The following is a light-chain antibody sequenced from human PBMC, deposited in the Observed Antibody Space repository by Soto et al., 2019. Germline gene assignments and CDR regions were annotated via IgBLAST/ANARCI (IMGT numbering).Light chain of an antibody. V-gene: IGKV3-11*01. Sequence: EIVLTQSPATLSLSPGERATLSCRASQSVSSYLAWYQQKPGQAPRLLIYDASNRASGIPDRFSGSGSGTDFTLTIRSLEPEDFAIYYCQHRSFWPPWTFGQGTKVDNK. CDR3: QHRSFWPPWT. J-gene: IGKJ1*01. CDR2: DAS. CDR1: QSVSSY.